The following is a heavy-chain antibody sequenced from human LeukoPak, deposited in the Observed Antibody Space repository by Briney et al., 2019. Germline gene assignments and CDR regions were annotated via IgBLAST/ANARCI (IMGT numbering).Heavy chain of an antibody. D-gene: IGHD3-22*01. CDR2: INHSGST. CDR3: ATRGRSDSGYYYPGPDYYFDC. V-gene: IGHV4-34*01. J-gene: IGHJ4*02. CDR1: GGSFSGYY. Sequence: SETLSLTCAVYGGSFSGYYWSWIRQPPGKGLEWIGEINHSGSTNYNPSLKSRVTISVDTSKNQFSLKLSSVTAADTAVYYCATRGRSDSGYYYPGPDYYFDCWGQGTLVTVSS.